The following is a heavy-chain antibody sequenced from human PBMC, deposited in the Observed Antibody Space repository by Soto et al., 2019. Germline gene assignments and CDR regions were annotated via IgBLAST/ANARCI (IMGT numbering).Heavy chain of an antibody. CDR2: IYYSGST. J-gene: IGHJ6*02. D-gene: IGHD5-18*01. Sequence: PSETLSLTCTVSGGSISSYYWSWIRQPPGKGLEWIGYIYYSGSTNYNPSLKSRVTISVDTSKNQFSLKLSSVTAADTAVYYCARGGYSYGYDYYYYGMDVWGQGTTVTVSS. V-gene: IGHV4-59*01. CDR3: ARGGYSYGYDYYYYGMDV. CDR1: GGSISSYY.